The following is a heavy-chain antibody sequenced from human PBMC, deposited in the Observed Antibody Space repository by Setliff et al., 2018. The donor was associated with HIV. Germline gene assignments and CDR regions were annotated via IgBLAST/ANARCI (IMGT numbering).Heavy chain of an antibody. D-gene: IGHD1-26*01. V-gene: IGHV5-51*01. CDR1: GYIFTNYW. J-gene: IGHJ4*02. CDR2: IYPGDSAI. Sequence: GESLKISCKASGYIFTNYWIGWVRQMPGKGLEWIGVIYPGDSAIRYSPSFQGQVSISADTSITTAYLEWSSLKPSDTAMYYCIRRRRAPGTEDLEAVWGQGTLVTVSS. CDR3: IRRRRAPGTEDLEAV.